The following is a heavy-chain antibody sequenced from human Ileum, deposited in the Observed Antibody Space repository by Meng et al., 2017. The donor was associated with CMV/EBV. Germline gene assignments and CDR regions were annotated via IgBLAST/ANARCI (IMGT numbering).Heavy chain of an antibody. Sequence: CSFSGFSLNTNGVVVGWVRQPPGKALEWLGFIYWNGDERYSPSLRSRLAITMDTSKNQVVLIMTNMDPVDTATYYCAHRTTVTSVDYWGPGTLVTVSS. J-gene: IGHJ4*02. CDR1: GFSLNTNGVV. CDR3: AHRTTVTSVDY. V-gene: IGHV2-5*01. CDR2: IYWNGDE. D-gene: IGHD4-11*01.